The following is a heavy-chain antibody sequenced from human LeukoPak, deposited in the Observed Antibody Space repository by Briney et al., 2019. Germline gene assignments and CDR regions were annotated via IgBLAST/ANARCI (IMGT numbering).Heavy chain of an antibody. D-gene: IGHD6-19*01. Sequence: GGSLRLSCAASGFTFSKYWMLWVRPAPGKGLESVSRINTDGTVTNCADSVKGRFTVSRDNADNTMFLQMNSVRGEDTAVYYCATKQWLAPPPDSWGQGTPVTVSS. CDR1: GFTFSKYW. CDR2: INTDGTVT. J-gene: IGHJ4*02. CDR3: ATKQWLAPPPDS. V-gene: IGHV3-74*01.